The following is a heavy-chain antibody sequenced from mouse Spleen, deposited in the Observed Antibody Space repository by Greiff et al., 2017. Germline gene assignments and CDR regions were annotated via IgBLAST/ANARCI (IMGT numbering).Heavy chain of an antibody. CDR1: GFTFSDYG. Sequence: EVNVVESGGGLVKPGGSLKLSCAASGFTFSDYGMHWVRQAPEKGLEWVAYISSGSSTIYYADTVKGRFTISRDNAKNTLFLQMTSLRSEDTAMYYCARPQGLDSSGYVWFAYWGQGTLVTVSA. D-gene: IGHD3-2*01. J-gene: IGHJ3*01. CDR2: ISSGSSTI. V-gene: IGHV5-17*01. CDR3: ARPQGLDSSGYVWFAY.